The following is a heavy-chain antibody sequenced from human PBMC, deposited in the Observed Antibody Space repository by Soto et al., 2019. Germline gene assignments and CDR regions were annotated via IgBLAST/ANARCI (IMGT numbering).Heavy chain of an antibody. CDR2: IWYDGSNK. D-gene: IGHD6-19*01. Sequence: QVPLVESGGGVVQPGRSLRLSCAASGFTFSSYGMHWVRQAPGKGLEWVAVIWYDGSNKYYADSVKGRFTISRDNSKNTLYLQMNSLRAEDTAVYFCARGGGAVAEVDYWGQGTLAIVSS. CDR3: ARGGGAVAEVDY. J-gene: IGHJ4*02. CDR1: GFTFSSYG. V-gene: IGHV3-33*01.